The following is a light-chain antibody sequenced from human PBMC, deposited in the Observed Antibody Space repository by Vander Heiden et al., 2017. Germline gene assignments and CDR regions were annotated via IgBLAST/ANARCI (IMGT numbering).Light chain of an antibody. CDR2: QAS. Sequence: DIQMTQSPSNLSASVGDRVTITCRASQSISRWLASYHQEPGKAPKLLLYQASSFERGVPSRFSGSGSATEFTLTISSLQPADFATYYCQQDYSYPRTFGQGTNVEIK. CDR3: QQDYSYPRT. CDR1: QSISRW. J-gene: IGKJ1*01. V-gene: IGKV1-5*03.